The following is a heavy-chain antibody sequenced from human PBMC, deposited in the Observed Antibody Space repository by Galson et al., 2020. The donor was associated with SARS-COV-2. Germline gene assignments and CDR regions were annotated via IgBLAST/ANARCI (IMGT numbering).Heavy chain of an antibody. V-gene: IGHV4-59*11. CDR1: GGSIGSHY. Sequence: SETLSLTCSVSGGSIGSHYWSWIRQPPGKGLEWIAYIYYSGSRNYNPSLQSRVTISIDTSKNQFSLNLRSVTAADTAVYYCARGAETAAGVFDLWGQGTLVTVSS. CDR2: IYYSGSR. CDR3: ARGAETAAGVFDL. J-gene: IGHJ4*02. D-gene: IGHD6-13*01.